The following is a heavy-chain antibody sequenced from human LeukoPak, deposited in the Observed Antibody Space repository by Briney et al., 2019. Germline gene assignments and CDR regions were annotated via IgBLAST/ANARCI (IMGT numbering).Heavy chain of an antibody. Sequence: GASVKLSCTASGGTFSSYAISWVRQAPGQGLEWMGGIIPIFGTANYAQKFQGRVTITTDESNSTAYMELSSVRSEDTAVYYCARVNCTNGVCYFDYWGQGTLVTVSS. D-gene: IGHD2-8*01. CDR1: GGTFSSYA. V-gene: IGHV1-69*05. CDR2: IIPIFGTA. CDR3: ARVNCTNGVCYFDY. J-gene: IGHJ4*02.